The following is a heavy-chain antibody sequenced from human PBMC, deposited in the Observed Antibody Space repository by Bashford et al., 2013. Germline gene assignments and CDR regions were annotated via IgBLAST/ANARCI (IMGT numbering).Heavy chain of an antibody. D-gene: IGHD1-26*01. J-gene: IGHJ4*02. Sequence: SVKVSCKASGGTFSSYAISWVRQAPGQGLEWMGGIIPIFGTANYAQKFQGRVTISVDTSKNHFALKLSSVTATDTAVYFCARRSGSYIYWGQGTLVTVSS. CDR1: GGTFSSYA. CDR3: ARRSGSYIY. V-gene: IGHV1-69*06. CDR2: IIPIFGTA.